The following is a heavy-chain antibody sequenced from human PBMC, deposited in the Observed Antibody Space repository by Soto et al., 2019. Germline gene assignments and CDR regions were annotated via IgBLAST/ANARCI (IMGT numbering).Heavy chain of an antibody. Sequence: PXESLKISCKGSGYSFTSYWIGWVHQMPGKGLEWMGIIYPGDSDTRYSPSFQGQVTISADKSISTAYLQWSSLKASDTAMYYCARSAPYSSGWYAYYYYGMDVWGQGTTVTVSS. CDR3: ARSAPYSSGWYAYYYYGMDV. CDR1: GYSFTSYW. V-gene: IGHV5-51*07. D-gene: IGHD6-19*01. J-gene: IGHJ6*02. CDR2: IYPGDSDT.